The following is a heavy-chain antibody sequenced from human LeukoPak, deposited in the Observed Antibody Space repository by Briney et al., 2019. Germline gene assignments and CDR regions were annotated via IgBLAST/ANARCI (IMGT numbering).Heavy chain of an antibody. D-gene: IGHD2-2*03. CDR3: ATVDDLDAFGI. J-gene: IGHJ3*02. CDR2: TSDDGSDK. Sequence: GRSLRLSCAASGFTFSSSAMHWARQAPDKGLEWVAVTSDDGSDKYYADSVKGRFTISRDNSKNTLYLQMNSLRGEDTAIYYCATVDDLDAFGIWGQGTMVTVSS. CDR1: GFTFSSSA. V-gene: IGHV3-30*04.